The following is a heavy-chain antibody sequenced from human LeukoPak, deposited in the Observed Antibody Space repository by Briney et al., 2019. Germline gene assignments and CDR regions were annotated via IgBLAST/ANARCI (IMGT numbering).Heavy chain of an antibody. Sequence: GASVKVSCKASGYTFTSYDINWVRQATGQGLEWMGWMNPNSGNTGYAQKFQGRVTMTRNTSISTAYMELSSLSSEDTAVYYCASWGVPAAGYYYYYMDVWGKGTTVTVSS. D-gene: IGHD2-2*01. CDR1: GYTFTSYD. CDR3: ASWGVPAAGYYYYYMDV. J-gene: IGHJ6*03. V-gene: IGHV1-8*01. CDR2: MNPNSGNT.